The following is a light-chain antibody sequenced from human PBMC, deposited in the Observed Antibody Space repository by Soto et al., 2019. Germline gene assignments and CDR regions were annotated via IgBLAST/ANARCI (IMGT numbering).Light chain of an antibody. V-gene: IGKV1-33*01. CDR3: QQYDNHLIT. CDR1: QSISNY. CDR2: DAS. Sequence: DIQMTPSPSSLSASVGDSVTITCRATQSISNYLDWYQQKPGKAPKLLIYDASNLETGVPSRFSGGGSGTDFTLTISSLQPEDIATYYCQQYDNHLITFGQGTRLEIK. J-gene: IGKJ5*01.